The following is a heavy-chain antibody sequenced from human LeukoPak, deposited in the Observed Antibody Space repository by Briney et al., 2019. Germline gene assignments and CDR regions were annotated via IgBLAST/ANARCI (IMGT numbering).Heavy chain of an antibody. J-gene: IGHJ6*03. CDR2: IYTSGST. V-gene: IGHV4-4*07. CDR3: ARLWSYYYYYMDV. CDR1: GGSISSYY. Sequence: SETLSLTCTISGGSISSYYWSWIRQPAGKGLKWIGRIYTSGSTNYNPSLKSRVTMSVDTSKNQFSLKLSSVTAADTAVYYCARLWSYYYYYMDVWGKGTTVTVSS. D-gene: IGHD3-10*01.